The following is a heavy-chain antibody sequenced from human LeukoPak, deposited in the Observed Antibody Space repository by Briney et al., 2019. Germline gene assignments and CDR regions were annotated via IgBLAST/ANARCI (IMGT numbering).Heavy chain of an antibody. D-gene: IGHD3-3*01. CDR1: GYTFTSYG. CDR2: ISAYNGNT. CDR3: ARDKRVLRFLEWSHGGNWFDP. J-gene: IGHJ5*02. Sequence: GESLKISCKASGYTFTSYGISWVRQAPGQGLEWMGWISAYNGNTNYAQKLQGRVTMTTDTSTSTAYMELRSLRSDDTAVYYCARDKRVLRFLEWSHGGNWFDPWGQGTLVTVSS. V-gene: IGHV1-18*01.